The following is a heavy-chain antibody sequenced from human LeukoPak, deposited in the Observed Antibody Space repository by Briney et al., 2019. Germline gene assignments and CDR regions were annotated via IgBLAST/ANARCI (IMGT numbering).Heavy chain of an antibody. CDR3: ARDRWELLSNSYHYCGLDV. Sequence: ETLSLTCAVYGGSFSGYYWSWVRQAPGKGLEWVANIKQDGSEKCYVDSVKGRFTISRDNAKNSLYLQMNSLRAEDTAVYYCARDRWELLSNSYHYCGLDVWGQGTTVTVSS. V-gene: IGHV3-7*01. D-gene: IGHD2-15*01. CDR1: GGSFSGYY. J-gene: IGHJ6*02. CDR2: IKQDGSEK.